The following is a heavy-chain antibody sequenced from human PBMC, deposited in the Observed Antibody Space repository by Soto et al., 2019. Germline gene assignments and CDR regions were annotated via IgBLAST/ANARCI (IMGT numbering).Heavy chain of an antibody. V-gene: IGHV4-59*01. J-gene: IGHJ6*02. CDR3: ARAPRAYYDFWSGYPYYGMDV. Sequence: PSETLSLTCTVSGGSISSYYWSWIRQPPGKGLEWIGYIYYSGSTNYNPSLKSRVTISVDTSKNQFSLKLSSVTAADTAVYYCARAPRAYYDFWSGYPYYGMDVWGQGTTVTVSS. D-gene: IGHD3-3*01. CDR1: GGSISSYY. CDR2: IYYSGST.